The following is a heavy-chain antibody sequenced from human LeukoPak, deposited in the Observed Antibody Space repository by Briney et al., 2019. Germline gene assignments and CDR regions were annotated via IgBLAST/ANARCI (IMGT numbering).Heavy chain of an antibody. Sequence: PGGSLRLSCAGSGFPFSSHGMNWVRQAPGKGLEWVSGISPGGGPTYYADSVKGRFTISRDNSKNTLYLQMNSLRAEDTAVYYCAKDWGIAVAGTFDYWGQGTLVTVSS. D-gene: IGHD6-19*01. CDR3: AKDWGIAVAGTFDY. V-gene: IGHV3-23*01. CDR1: GFPFSSHG. J-gene: IGHJ4*02. CDR2: ISPGGGPT.